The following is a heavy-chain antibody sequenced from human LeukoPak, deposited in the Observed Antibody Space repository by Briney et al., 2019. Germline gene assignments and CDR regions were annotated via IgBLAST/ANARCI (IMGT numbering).Heavy chain of an antibody. CDR2: ISHRGST. J-gene: IGHJ4*02. CDR3: ARGRTTYDYVWGSYRPPDY. V-gene: IGHV4-34*01. D-gene: IGHD3-16*02. Sequence: PSETLSLTCAVYGGSFSGYYWNWIRQPPGKGLEWIGEISHRGSTNYNPSLKSRVTISVDTSKNQFSLKLSSVTAADTAVYYCARGRTTYDYVWGSYRPPDYWGQGTLVTVSS. CDR1: GGSFSGYY.